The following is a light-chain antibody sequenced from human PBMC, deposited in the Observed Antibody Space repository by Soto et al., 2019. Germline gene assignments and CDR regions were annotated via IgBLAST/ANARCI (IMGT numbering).Light chain of an antibody. CDR3: QHRSNWPPG. V-gene: IGKV3-11*01. Sequence: EVVLTQSPATLSLSPGDRATLSCRASQSISTFLAWYQQKPGQVPRLLIYDTSNRATGIPARFSGSGSGTDFTLSISSLAPEDFAVYYCQHRSNWPPGFGQGTRLEIK. CDR1: QSISTF. J-gene: IGKJ5*01. CDR2: DTS.